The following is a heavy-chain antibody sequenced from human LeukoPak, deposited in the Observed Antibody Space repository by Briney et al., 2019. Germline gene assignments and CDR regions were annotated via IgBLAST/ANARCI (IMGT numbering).Heavy chain of an antibody. Sequence: SETLSLTCTVSGGSISSYYWSWIRQPPGKGLEWIGYIYYSGSTNYNPSLKSRVTISVDTSRNQFSLKLSSVTAADTAVYYCARGTTVVTPVDYWGQGTLVTVSS. CDR3: ARGTTVVTPVDY. CDR1: GGSISSYY. D-gene: IGHD4-23*01. V-gene: IGHV4-59*01. J-gene: IGHJ4*02. CDR2: IYYSGST.